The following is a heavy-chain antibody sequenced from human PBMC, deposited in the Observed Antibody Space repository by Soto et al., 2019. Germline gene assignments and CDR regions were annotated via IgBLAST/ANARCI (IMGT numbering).Heavy chain of an antibody. CDR1: GFTFSSYS. CDR2: ISSSSSYI. D-gene: IGHD6-13*01. Sequence: GGSLRLSCAASGFTFSSYSMNWVRQAPGKGLEWVSSISSSSSYIYYADSVKGRFTISRDNAKNSLYLQMNSLRAEDTSVYYCARDTWQHDAFDIWGQGTMVTVSS. J-gene: IGHJ3*02. V-gene: IGHV3-21*01. CDR3: ARDTWQHDAFDI.